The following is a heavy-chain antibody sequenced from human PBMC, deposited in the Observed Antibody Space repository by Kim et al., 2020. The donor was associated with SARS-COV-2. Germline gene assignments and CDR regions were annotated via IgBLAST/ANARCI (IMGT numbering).Heavy chain of an antibody. J-gene: IGHJ4*02. Sequence: GESLQISCKGSGYSFTSYWIGWVRQMPGKGLEWMGIIYPGDSDTRYSPSFQGQVTISADKSISTAYLQWSSLKASDTAMYYCARQWELLSWGFDYWGQGTLVTVSS. V-gene: IGHV5-51*01. D-gene: IGHD1-26*01. CDR2: IYPGDSDT. CDR3: ARQWELLSWGFDY. CDR1: GYSFTSYW.